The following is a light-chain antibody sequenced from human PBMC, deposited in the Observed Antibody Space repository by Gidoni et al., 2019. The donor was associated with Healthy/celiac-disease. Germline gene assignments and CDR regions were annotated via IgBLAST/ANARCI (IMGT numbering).Light chain of an antibody. Sequence: QSALTQPRSVSASPGQSVTICCTGTSSDVGGYNYVSWYQQHPGKAPKLMIYDVSKRPSGVPDRFSGSKSGNTASLTISGLQAEDEADYYCCSYAGSYTYVFGTGTKVTVL. CDR1: SSDVGGYNY. J-gene: IGLJ1*01. CDR3: CSYAGSYTYV. CDR2: DVS. V-gene: IGLV2-11*01.